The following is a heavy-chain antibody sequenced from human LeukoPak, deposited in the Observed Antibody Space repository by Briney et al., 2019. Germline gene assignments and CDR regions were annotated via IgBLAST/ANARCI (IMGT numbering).Heavy chain of an antibody. J-gene: IGHJ4*02. Sequence: KTSETLSLTCTVSGGSISSSSYYWGWIRQPPGKGLEWIGSIYYSGSTYYNPSLKSRVTISVDTSKNQFSLKLSSVTAADTAVYYCARVDTAMAREDYWGQGTLVTVSS. V-gene: IGHV4-39*01. CDR1: GGSISSSSYY. CDR2: IYYSGST. CDR3: ARVDTAMAREDY. D-gene: IGHD5-18*01.